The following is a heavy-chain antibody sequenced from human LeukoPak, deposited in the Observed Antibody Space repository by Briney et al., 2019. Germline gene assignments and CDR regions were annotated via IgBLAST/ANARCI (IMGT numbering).Heavy chain of an antibody. Sequence: TGGSLRLSCAASGFTFSSYAMSWVRQAPGKGLDWVSAISGGRGSTYYADSVKGRFTISRDNSKNTLYLQMSSLRTEDTAIYYCAKFDYGDYVVGAFDIWGQGTMVTVSS. CDR3: AKFDYGDYVVGAFDI. CDR1: GFTFSSYA. V-gene: IGHV3-23*01. D-gene: IGHD4-17*01. J-gene: IGHJ3*02. CDR2: ISGGRGST.